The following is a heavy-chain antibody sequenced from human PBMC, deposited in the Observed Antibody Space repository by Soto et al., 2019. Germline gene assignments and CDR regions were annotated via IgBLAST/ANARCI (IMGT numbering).Heavy chain of an antibody. CDR1: GGSISSSSYY. J-gene: IGHJ4*02. Sequence: PSETLSLTCTVSGGSISSSSYYWGWIRQPPGKGLEWIGSIYYSGSTYYNPSLKSRVTISVGTSRNQFSLKLSSVTAADTAVYYCATTKTYDILTHFDYWGQGTLVTVSS. CDR2: IYYSGST. D-gene: IGHD3-9*01. CDR3: ATTKTYDILTHFDY. V-gene: IGHV4-39*01.